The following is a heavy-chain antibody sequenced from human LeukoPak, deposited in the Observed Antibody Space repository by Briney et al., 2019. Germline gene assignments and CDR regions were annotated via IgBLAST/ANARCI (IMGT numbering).Heavy chain of an antibody. J-gene: IGHJ4*02. Sequence: AETLSLTCAVYGGSFRGYYWSWIRQPPGKGLEWIGSIFYSGSTYYNPSLKSRVTISVDTSNNQFSLKLSSVTAADTAVYYCARPYTSGWRGGFDYWGQGTLVTVSS. V-gene: IGHV4-34*12. CDR3: ARPYTSGWRGGFDY. D-gene: IGHD6-19*01. CDR1: GGSFRGYY. CDR2: IFYSGST.